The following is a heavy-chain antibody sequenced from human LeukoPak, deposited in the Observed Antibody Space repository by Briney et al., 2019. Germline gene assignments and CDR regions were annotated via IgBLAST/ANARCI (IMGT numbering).Heavy chain of an antibody. CDR3: ARDPRRYYDSSGYLGDY. D-gene: IGHD3-22*01. CDR2: INWNGGST. J-gene: IGHJ4*02. V-gene: IGHV3-20*04. Sequence: GGSLRLSCAASGFTFDDYGMSWVRQATGKGLEWVSGINWNGGSTGYADSVKGRFTISRDNAKNSLYLQMNSLRAEDTALYYCARDPRRYYDSSGYLGDYWGQGTLVTVSS. CDR1: GFTFDDYG.